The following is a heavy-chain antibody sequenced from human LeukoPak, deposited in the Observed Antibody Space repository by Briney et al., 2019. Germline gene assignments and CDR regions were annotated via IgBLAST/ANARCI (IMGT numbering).Heavy chain of an antibody. V-gene: IGHV4-59*01. Sequence: SETLSLTCTISGGSINNFYWSWIRQPPGKGLEWIGNVHYSGSANYNPSLKSRVTISVDTSKNQFSLRLSSVTAADTAVYYCARENYYDGSGSPSASAPVDHRGQGTLVTVSS. CDR3: ARENYYDGSGSPSASAPVDH. CDR1: GGSINNFY. J-gene: IGHJ4*02. CDR2: VHYSGSA. D-gene: IGHD3-22*01.